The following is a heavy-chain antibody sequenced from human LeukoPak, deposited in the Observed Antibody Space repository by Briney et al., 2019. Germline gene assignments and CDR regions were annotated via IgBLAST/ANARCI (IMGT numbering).Heavy chain of an antibody. CDR3: ARELYCSGGSCSLGVFDI. D-gene: IGHD2-15*01. CDR2: INHSGST. V-gene: IGHV4-34*01. J-gene: IGHJ3*02. CDR1: GGSFSGYY. Sequence: SETLSLTCAVYGGSFSGYYWSWIRQPPGKGLEWIGEINHSGSTNYNPSLKSRVTISVDTSKNQFSLKLSSVTAADTAGYYCARELYCSGGSCSLGVFDIWGQGTMVTVSS.